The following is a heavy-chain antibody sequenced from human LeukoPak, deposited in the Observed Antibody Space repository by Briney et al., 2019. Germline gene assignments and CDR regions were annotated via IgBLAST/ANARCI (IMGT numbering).Heavy chain of an antibody. CDR2: ISSNGGST. V-gene: IGHV3-64*01. CDR1: GFTFSSYA. CDR3: ARADYDFWSGYSGMVY. D-gene: IGHD3-3*01. Sequence: GGSLRLSCAASGFTFSSYAMHWVRQAPGKGLEYVSAISSNGGSTYYANSVKGRFTISRDNSKNALYLQMGSLRAEDMAVYYCARADYDFWSGYSGMVYWGQGTLVTVSS. J-gene: IGHJ4*02.